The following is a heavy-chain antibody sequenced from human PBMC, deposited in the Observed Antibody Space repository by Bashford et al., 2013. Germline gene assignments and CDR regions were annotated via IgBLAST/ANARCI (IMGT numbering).Heavy chain of an antibody. J-gene: IGHJ3*02. D-gene: IGHD3-10*01. Sequence: SVKVSCKASGGTFRNSPFSWVRQAPGQGLEWMGGIIPIFGTPNYAQKFQGRVTISADESTNTAYMELSSLRSEDTAVYYCAKASTYYASQKEAFDIWGQGTMVTVSS. V-gene: IGHV1-69*13. CDR1: GGTFRNSP. CDR3: AKASTYYASQKEAFDI. CDR2: IIPIFGTP.